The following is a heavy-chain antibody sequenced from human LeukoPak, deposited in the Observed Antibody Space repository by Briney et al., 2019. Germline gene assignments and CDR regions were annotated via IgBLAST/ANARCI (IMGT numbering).Heavy chain of an antibody. CDR1: GYTFTIVY. V-gene: IGHV1-46*01. CDR3: ARVNSRSSGCYSDFDP. D-gene: IGHD6-25*01. CDR2: INPSGCST. J-gene: IGHJ5*02. Sequence: GASVRVSCRASGYTFTIVYMHGVREAPVEGVEWRGVINPSGCSTSYAQRCQGRVTMTRDTSTSAGYMWRSSARGEDTAVYYCARVNSRSSGCYSDFDPWGQGTLVTVSS.